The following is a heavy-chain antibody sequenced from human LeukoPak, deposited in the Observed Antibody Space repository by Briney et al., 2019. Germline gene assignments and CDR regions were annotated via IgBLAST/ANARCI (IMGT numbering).Heavy chain of an antibody. CDR2: IKTDGSSA. D-gene: IGHD2-15*01. V-gene: IGHV3-74*01. CDR3: TTDTWYSAGH. J-gene: IGHJ4*02. Sequence: GGSLRLSCAASGFSFSSYWMHWVRQAPGKGLVWVSRIKTDGSSATYADSVKGRFTISRDNAKNTLYLQMSSLRAEDTAIYYCTTDTWYSAGHWGQGTLVTVSS. CDR1: GFSFSSYW.